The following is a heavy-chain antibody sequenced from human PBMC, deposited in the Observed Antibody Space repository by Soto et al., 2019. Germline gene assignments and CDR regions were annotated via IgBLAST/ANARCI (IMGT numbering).Heavy chain of an antibody. CDR3: ARSPYSSGWFDY. D-gene: IGHD6-19*01. CDR1: GGTFSSYT. Sequence: GASVKVACKASGGTFSSYTISWVRQAPGQGLEWMGRIIPILGIANYAQKFQGRVAITADKSTSTAYMELSSLRSEDTAVYYCARSPYSSGWFDYWGQGTLVTVSS. CDR2: IIPILGIA. J-gene: IGHJ4*02. V-gene: IGHV1-69*02.